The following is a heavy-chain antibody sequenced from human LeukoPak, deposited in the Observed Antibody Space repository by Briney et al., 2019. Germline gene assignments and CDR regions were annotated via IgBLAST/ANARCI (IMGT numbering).Heavy chain of an antibody. CDR2: INNRGNT. V-gene: IGHV4-31*03. CDR3: AREVMAQPATDAFDI. CDR1: GDSITSDNYF. D-gene: IGHD2-15*01. J-gene: IGHJ3*02. Sequence: SQTLSLTCTVSGDSITSDNYFWSWIRQHPGEGLEWIGYINNRGNTYYNPSLRSRVTVSIDTSKKQFSLNLSSVTAADTAVYYCAREVMAQPATDAFDIWGQGTVVTVSS.